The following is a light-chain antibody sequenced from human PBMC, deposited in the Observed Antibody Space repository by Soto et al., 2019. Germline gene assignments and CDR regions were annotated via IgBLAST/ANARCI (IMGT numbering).Light chain of an antibody. CDR2: DVT. V-gene: IGLV2-11*01. J-gene: IGLJ1*01. Sequence: QSALTQPRSVSGSPGQSVTISCTGTISDVGGYNYVSWYQHHPGKAPKLLISDVTKRPSWVPDRFSGSKSGNTASLTISDLQAEDEADYYCYSYAGSNNFVFGSGTKVTVL. CDR3: YSYAGSNNFV. CDR1: ISDVGGYNY.